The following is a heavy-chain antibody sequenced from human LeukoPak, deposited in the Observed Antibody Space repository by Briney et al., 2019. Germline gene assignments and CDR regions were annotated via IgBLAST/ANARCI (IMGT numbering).Heavy chain of an antibody. CDR3: ARDLATMTLDY. CDR1: GFTFSSYG. J-gene: IGHJ4*02. Sequence: PGGSLRLSCAASGFTFSSYGMHWVRQAPGKGLDWVAVIWYDGSNKYYADSVKGRFTISRDNSKNTLYLQMNSLRAEDTAVYYCARDLATMTLDYWGQGTLVTVSS. D-gene: IGHD1-26*01. CDR2: IWYDGSNK. V-gene: IGHV3-33*01.